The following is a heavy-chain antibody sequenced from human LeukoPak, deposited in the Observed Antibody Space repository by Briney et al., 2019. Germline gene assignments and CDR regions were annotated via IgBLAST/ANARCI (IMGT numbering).Heavy chain of an antibody. CDR2: IRYDGSNK. V-gene: IGHV3-30*02. D-gene: IGHD2-8*01. CDR3: AKDPDCTSGVCYTFFDY. CDR1: GFTFSSYG. J-gene: IGHJ4*02. Sequence: GGSLRLSCAASGFTFSSYGMHWVRQAPGKGLEWVAFIRYDGSNKYYADSVKGRFTISRDNSKNTLYLQMNSLRAEDTAVYYCAKDPDCTSGVCYTFFDYWGQGTLVTVSS.